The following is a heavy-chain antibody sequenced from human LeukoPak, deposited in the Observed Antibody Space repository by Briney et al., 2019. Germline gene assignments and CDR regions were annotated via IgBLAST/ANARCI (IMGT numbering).Heavy chain of an antibody. D-gene: IGHD3-3*01. V-gene: IGHV3-23*01. J-gene: IGHJ4*02. Sequence: GGSLRLSCAASGFTFSSYAMSWVRQAPGKGLEWVSAISGSGGSTYYADSVKGRFTISRDNSKNTLYLQMNSLRAEDMAVYYCAKALELITIFGVVTDYWGQGTLVTVSS. CDR3: AKALELITIFGVVTDY. CDR2: ISGSGGST. CDR1: GFTFSSYA.